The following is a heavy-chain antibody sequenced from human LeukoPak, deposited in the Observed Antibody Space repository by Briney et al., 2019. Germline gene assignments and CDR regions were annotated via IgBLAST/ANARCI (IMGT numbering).Heavy chain of an antibody. CDR3: ARLGTSVGYNWFDP. D-gene: IGHD3-16*01. CDR1: GGSISSYY. Sequence: SETLSLTCTVSGGSISSYYWSWIRQPAGKGLEWIGHIYTTGTTNYNPSLKSRVTMSVDMSKNQFSLKLSSVTAADTAVYYCARLGTSVGYNWFDPWGQGTLVTVSS. V-gene: IGHV4-4*07. J-gene: IGHJ5*02. CDR2: IYTTGTT.